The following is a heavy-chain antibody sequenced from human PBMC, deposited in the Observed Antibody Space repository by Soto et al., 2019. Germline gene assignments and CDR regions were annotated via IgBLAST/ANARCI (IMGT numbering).Heavy chain of an antibody. V-gene: IGHV3-23*01. D-gene: IGHD2-8*01. J-gene: IGHJ6*02. CDR2: ISGGGDST. Sequence: EVQVLESGGGLVQPGGSLRLSCAATGFTFSNHAMNWVRQAPGKGLEWVSGISGGGDSTRYADSVKGRFTISRDNSKNTLYLQMNSLRAEDTAIYFCARPPNGEFLHRGVDVWGQGTTVIVSS. CDR1: GFTFSNHA. CDR3: ARPPNGEFLHRGVDV.